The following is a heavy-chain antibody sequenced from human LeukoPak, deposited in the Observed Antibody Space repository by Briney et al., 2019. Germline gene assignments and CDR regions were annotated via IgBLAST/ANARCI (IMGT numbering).Heavy chain of an antibody. CDR3: ARHPEDCSSTSCYSEPWWYFDL. J-gene: IGHJ2*01. Sequence: SETLSLTCTVSGDSINNNNYDWGWIRQPPGKGLEWIGNIYYNGRTYYSPSLKSRGTISVDTSNNQFSLKLSSVTAADTAVYYCARHPEDCSSTSCYSEPWWYFDLWGPSTLVTVSS. D-gene: IGHD2-2*02. V-gene: IGHV4-39*01. CDR1: GDSINNNNYD. CDR2: IYYNGRT.